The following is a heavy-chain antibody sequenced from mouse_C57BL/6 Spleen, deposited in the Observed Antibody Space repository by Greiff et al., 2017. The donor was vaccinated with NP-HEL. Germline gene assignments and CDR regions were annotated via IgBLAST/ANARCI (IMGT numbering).Heavy chain of an antibody. CDR3: ARKTTVVAGDWYFDV. CDR1: GYAFSSYW. D-gene: IGHD1-1*01. J-gene: IGHJ1*03. CDR2: IYPGDGDT. V-gene: IGHV1-80*01. Sequence: VQLQQSGAELVKPGASVKISCKASGYAFSSYWMNWVKQRPGKGLEWIGQIYPGDGDTTYNGKFKGKATLTADKSSSTAYMQRSSLTSEDSAVYFCARKTTVVAGDWYFDVWGTGTTVTVSS.